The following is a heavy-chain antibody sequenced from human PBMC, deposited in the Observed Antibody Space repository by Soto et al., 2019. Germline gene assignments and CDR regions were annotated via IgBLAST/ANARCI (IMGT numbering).Heavy chain of an antibody. J-gene: IGHJ5*02. CDR2: ISGDGGST. Sequence: GGSLRLSCAASGFTFDDYAMHWVRQAPGKGLEWVSLISGDGGSTYYADSVKGRFTISRDNSKNSLYLQMNSLRTEDTTLYYCAKGQLALGWFDPWGQGTLVTVSS. CDR3: AKGQLALGWFDP. CDR1: GFTFDDYA. D-gene: IGHD1-1*01. V-gene: IGHV3-43*02.